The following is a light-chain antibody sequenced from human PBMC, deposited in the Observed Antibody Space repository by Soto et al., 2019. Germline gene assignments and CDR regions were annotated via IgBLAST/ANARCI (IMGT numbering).Light chain of an antibody. V-gene: IGLV2-14*01. CDR2: DVN. Sequence: QSALTQPASVSGSPGQSITLSCTGTSSDIGGYDYVSWYQRHPGQAHKLIIYDVNNRPSGVFNRFSGSKSGNTAALTISGLQAEDEADYYCTSYASGSSHVVFGGGTQLTVL. CDR1: SSDIGGYDY. J-gene: IGLJ2*01. CDR3: TSYASGSSHVV.